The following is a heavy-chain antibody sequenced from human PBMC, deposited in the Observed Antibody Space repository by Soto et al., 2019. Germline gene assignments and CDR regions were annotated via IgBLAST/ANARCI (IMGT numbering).Heavy chain of an antibody. CDR2: ISYDGSNK. D-gene: IGHD5-12*01. Sequence: QVQLVESGGGVVQPGRSLRLSCAASGFTFSSYGMHWVRQAPGKGLEWVAVISYDGSNKYYADSVKGRFTISRDNSKNTLYRQMNSLRAEDTAVYYCAKEGYSGYDPFDYWGQGTLVTVSS. CDR1: GFTFSSYG. CDR3: AKEGYSGYDPFDY. V-gene: IGHV3-30*18. J-gene: IGHJ4*02.